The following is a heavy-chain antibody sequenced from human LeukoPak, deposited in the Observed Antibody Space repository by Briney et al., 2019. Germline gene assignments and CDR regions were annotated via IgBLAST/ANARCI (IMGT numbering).Heavy chain of an antibody. CDR1: GYNFIGYY. D-gene: IGHD4-17*01. CDR2: INPNNGGT. Sequence: ASVKVSCKTSGYNFIGYYIHWVRQAPGQGLEWMGRINPNNGGTNYAQRFQGRVTMTRDTSISTAYMDLSSLGSDDTAVYYCARSRNDYGDYVRFDPWGQGTLVTVSS. CDR3: ARSRNDYGDYVRFDP. J-gene: IGHJ5*02. V-gene: IGHV1-2*06.